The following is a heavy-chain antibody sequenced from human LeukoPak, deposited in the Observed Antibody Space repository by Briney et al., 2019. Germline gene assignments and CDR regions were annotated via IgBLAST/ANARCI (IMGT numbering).Heavy chain of an antibody. Sequence: ESGPALVKPTQTLTLTCTFSGFSLSISGMCVSWIRQPPGKALEWLARIDWDGDKWYSTSLKTRLTISKDTSKNQVVLTMTNMDPVDTATYYCARKGSAWNYFDYWGQGVLVTVSS. J-gene: IGHJ4*02. CDR1: GFSLSISGMC. D-gene: IGHD6-19*01. V-gene: IGHV2-70*11. CDR2: IDWDGDK. CDR3: ARKGSAWNYFDY.